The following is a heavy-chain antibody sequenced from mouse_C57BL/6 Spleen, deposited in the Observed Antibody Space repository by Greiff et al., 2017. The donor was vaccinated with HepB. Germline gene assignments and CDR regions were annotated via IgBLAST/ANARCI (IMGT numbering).Heavy chain of an antibody. D-gene: IGHD4-1*01. Sequence: QVQLQQSGPELVKPGASVKISCKASGYAFSSSWMNWVKQRPGKGLEWIGRIYPGDGDTNYNGKFKGKATLTADKSSSTAYMQLSSLTSEDSAVYFCARSWDCAYWGQGTLVTVSA. CDR2: IYPGDGDT. V-gene: IGHV1-82*01. J-gene: IGHJ3*01. CDR3: ARSWDCAY. CDR1: GYAFSSSW.